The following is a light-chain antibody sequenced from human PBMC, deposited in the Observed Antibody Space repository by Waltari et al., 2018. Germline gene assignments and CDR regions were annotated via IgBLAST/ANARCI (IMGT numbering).Light chain of an antibody. CDR1: QSVTRAL. CDR3: QHYVRLPAT. V-gene: IGKV3-20*01. J-gene: IGKJ1*01. Sequence: EILLTQSPGTLSLSPGERATLSCRASQSVTRALSWYQQKPGQAPRLLIYNASNRATGIPDMFSGSGSGTDFSLTISSLEPEDFAVYYCQHYVRLPATFGQGTKVEIK. CDR2: NAS.